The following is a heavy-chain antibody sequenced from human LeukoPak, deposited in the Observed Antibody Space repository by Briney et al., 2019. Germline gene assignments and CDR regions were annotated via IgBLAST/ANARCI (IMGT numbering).Heavy chain of an antibody. D-gene: IGHD3-3*01. CDR1: GYTFTSYY. V-gene: IGHV1-46*01. J-gene: IGHJ5*02. Sequence: ASVKVSCKASGYTFTSYYMHWVRQAPGQGPEWMGIINPSGGSTSYAQKFQGRVTMTRDTSASTVYMELSSLRSEDTAVYYCARDGEYYDFWSGYYAGVPNWFDPWGQGTLVTVSS. CDR3: ARDGEYYDFWSGYYAGVPNWFDP. CDR2: INPSGGST.